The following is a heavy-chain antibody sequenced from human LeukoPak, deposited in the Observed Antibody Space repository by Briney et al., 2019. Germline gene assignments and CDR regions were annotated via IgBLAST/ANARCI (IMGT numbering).Heavy chain of an antibody. J-gene: IGHJ6*03. D-gene: IGHD1-26*01. CDR2: ISWNSGSI. CDR3: ARDPYSGNYGNYYYYYMDV. CDR1: GFTFDDYA. Sequence: GGSLRLSCAASGFTFDDYAMHWVRQAPGKGLEWVSGISWNSGSIGYADSVKGRFTISRDNAKDSLYLQMNSLGPEDTAVYYCARDPYSGNYGNYYYYYMDVWGKGTTVTVSS. V-gene: IGHV3-9*01.